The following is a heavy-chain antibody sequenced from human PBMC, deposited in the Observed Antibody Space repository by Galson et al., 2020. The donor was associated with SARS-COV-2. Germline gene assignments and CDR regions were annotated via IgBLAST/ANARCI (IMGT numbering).Heavy chain of an antibody. V-gene: IGHV3-33*06. CDR2: IWYDGSNK. J-gene: IGHJ4*02. CDR1: GFTFSSYG. Sequence: GGSLRLSCAASGFTFSSYGMHWVRQAPGKGLEWVAVIWYDGSNKYYADSVKGRFTISRDNSKNTLYLQMNSLRAEDTAVYYCAKDAGFLWELRGVYWGQGTLVTVSS. D-gene: IGHD1-26*01. CDR3: AKDAGFLWELRGVY.